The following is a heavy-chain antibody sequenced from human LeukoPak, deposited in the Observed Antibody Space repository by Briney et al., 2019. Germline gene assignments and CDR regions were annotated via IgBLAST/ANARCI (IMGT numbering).Heavy chain of an antibody. J-gene: IGHJ4*02. CDR1: GFTVSSNY. CDR2: ISSSSSYI. CDR3: ARDTLHSRYFDWLPISHFDY. V-gene: IGHV3-21*01. Sequence: KSGGSLRLSCAASGFTVSSNYMSWVRQAPGKGLEWVSSISSSSSYIYYADSVKGRFTISRDNAKNSLYLQMNSLRAEDTAVYYCARDTLHSRYFDWLPISHFDYWGQGTLVTVSS. D-gene: IGHD3-9*01.